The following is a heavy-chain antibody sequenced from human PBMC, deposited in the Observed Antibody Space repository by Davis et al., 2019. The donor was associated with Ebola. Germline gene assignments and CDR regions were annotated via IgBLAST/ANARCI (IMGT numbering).Heavy chain of an antibody. V-gene: IGHV3-7*01. D-gene: IGHD1-26*01. CDR2: IKQDGSEK. J-gene: IGHJ4*02. Sequence: GESLKISCAASGFTFSSYWMSWVRQAPGKGLEWVANIKQDGSEKYYVDSVKGRFTISRDNAKNSLYLQMNSLRAEDTAVYYCARSRSYVDFDYWGQGTLVTVSS. CDR3: ARSRSYVDFDY. CDR1: GFTFSSYW.